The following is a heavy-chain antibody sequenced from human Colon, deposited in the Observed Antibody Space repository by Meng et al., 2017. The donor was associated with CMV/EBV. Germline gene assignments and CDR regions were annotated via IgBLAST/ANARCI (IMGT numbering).Heavy chain of an antibody. CDR2: IYHTGIT. V-gene: IGHV4-59*01. J-gene: IGHJ4*02. Sequence: SETLSLTCTVSGASISSYYWSWIRQSPGTGLEWIGHIYHTGITNYNPSLKSRATISIDTSKNQYSLNLSSVTAADTAVYYCARDNGLRRLDSWGQGTLVTVSS. CDR1: GASISSYY. D-gene: IGHD2-8*01. CDR3: ARDNGLRRLDS.